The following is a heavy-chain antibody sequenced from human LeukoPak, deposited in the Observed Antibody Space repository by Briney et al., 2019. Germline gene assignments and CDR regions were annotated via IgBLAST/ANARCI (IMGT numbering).Heavy chain of an antibody. D-gene: IGHD5-24*01. J-gene: IGHJ4*02. CDR1: GFIFSKYW. CDR3: GRGRAMND. V-gene: IGHV3-7*01. Sequence: GGSLRLSCAASGFIFSKYWMRWVRQAPGKGMECVPNIAEEGSEEYYVDSVKGRINISRDNARKKLYLQMNGQRVDDSAVYYCGRGRAMNDWGQGTLVTVSS. CDR2: IAEEGSEE.